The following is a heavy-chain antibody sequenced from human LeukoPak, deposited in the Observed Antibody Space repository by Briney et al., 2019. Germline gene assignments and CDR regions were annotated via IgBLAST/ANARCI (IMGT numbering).Heavy chain of an antibody. V-gene: IGHV3-21*01. CDR2: ISSSSSYI. CDR1: GFTFSSYS. Sequence: PGGSLRLSCAASGFTFSSYSMNWVRQAPGKGLEWVSSISSSSSYIYYADSVKGRFTISRDNAKNSLYLQMNSLRAEDTAVYYCAKIPHHTDIVVVPAAERRNIDYWGQGTLVTVSS. D-gene: IGHD2-2*01. J-gene: IGHJ4*02. CDR3: AKIPHHTDIVVVPAAERRNIDY.